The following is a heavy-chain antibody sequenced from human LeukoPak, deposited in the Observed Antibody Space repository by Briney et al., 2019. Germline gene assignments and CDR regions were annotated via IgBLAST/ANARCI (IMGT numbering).Heavy chain of an antibody. Sequence: SETLSLTCTVSGGSISSSSYYGGSIRQSPGKGLEWLGTMSNSGSTYYNPSLKSRVTISGDTAKNQFSLKLTSVTAADTAVYYCARRSHAAAGRGIHYWGKGPLVSVSS. D-gene: IGHD6-13*01. V-gene: IGHV4-39*01. J-gene: IGHJ4*02. CDR1: GGSISSSSYY. CDR3: ARRSHAAAGRGIHY. CDR2: MSNSGST.